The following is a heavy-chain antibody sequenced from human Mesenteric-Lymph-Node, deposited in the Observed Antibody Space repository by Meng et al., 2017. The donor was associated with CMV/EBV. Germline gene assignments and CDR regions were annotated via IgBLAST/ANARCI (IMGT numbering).Heavy chain of an antibody. CDR3: ARDGKCSGGTCNFFYGLDV. V-gene: IGHV3-11*01. D-gene: IGHD2-15*01. CDR2: ISSSGSTI. J-gene: IGHJ6*02. Sequence: GGSLRLSCAASGFTFSDYYMSWIRQPPGKGLEWVSYISSSGSTIFYADSVKGRFTISRDDAKNSLYLQMNSLRADDTAVYYCARDGKCSGGTCNFFYGLDVWGQGTTVTVSS. CDR1: GFTFSDYY.